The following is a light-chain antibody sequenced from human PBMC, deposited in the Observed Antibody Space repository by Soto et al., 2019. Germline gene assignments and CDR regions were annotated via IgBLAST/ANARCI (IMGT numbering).Light chain of an antibody. CDR3: QQSYSTPQIT. CDR2: AAS. CDR1: QGISSY. Sequence: IQMTQSPSLLSASTGDRVTISCRVSQGISSYLAWYQQKPGKAPELLIYAASTLQSGVPSRFSGSGSGTDFTLTISSLQPEDFATYYCQQSYSTPQITFAQGTRLEIK. J-gene: IGKJ5*01. V-gene: IGKV1D-8*02.